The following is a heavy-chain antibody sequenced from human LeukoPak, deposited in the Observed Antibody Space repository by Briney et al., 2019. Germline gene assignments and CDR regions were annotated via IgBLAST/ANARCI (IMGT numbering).Heavy chain of an antibody. CDR2: INSDGSST. D-gene: IGHD2-2*01. CDR1: GFTFSSYW. Sequence: PGGSLRLSGAASGFTFSSYWMHWVLQAPGKGLVWVSRINSDGSSTSYADSVKGRFTISRDNAKNTLYLQMNSLRAEDTAVYYCARSYCSSTICLFDYWGQGTLVTVSS. J-gene: IGHJ4*02. CDR3: ARSYCSSTICLFDY. V-gene: IGHV3-74*01.